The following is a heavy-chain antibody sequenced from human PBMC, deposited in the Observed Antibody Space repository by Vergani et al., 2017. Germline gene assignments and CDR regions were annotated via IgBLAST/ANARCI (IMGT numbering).Heavy chain of an antibody. V-gene: IGHV4-34*01. CDR3: ARGRGDWYSSGWYNYYFDY. CDR2: INHSGST. Sequence: QVQLQQWGAGLLKPSETLSLTCADYGGSFSDYYWSWIRQPPGKGLGWIGEINHSGSTNYDPSLKSRVTIAVDTSKNRFSLKLSSVPAADTAVYYWARGRGDWYSSGWYNYYFDYWGQGTLVTGSS. CDR1: GGSFSDYY. D-gene: IGHD6-19*01. J-gene: IGHJ4*02.